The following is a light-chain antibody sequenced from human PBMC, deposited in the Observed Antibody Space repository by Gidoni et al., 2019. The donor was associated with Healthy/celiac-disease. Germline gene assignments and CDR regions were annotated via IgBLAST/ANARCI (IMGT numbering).Light chain of an antibody. CDR2: DAA. CDR3: QQSYSNPPWT. CDR1: QSISIY. J-gene: IGKJ2*02. V-gene: IGKV1-39*01. Sequence: DIQMTQTPSSLAASVGDRVPITCRASQSISIYLNWYQQKPGKAPKLLIYDAASLQSGVPSRCSGSGAGTDFTITISSRQPEDFATYYCQQSYSNPPWTFGQGTKLEIK.